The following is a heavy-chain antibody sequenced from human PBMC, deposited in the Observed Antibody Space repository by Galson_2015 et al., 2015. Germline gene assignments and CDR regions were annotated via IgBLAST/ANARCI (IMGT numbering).Heavy chain of an antibody. CDR1: GFTFSRSA. CDR3: ARDAPPRSGYSFHYYYYMDV. J-gene: IGHJ6*03. V-gene: IGHV3-7*01. D-gene: IGHD3-22*01. Sequence: SLRLSCAASGFTFSRSAMTWVRQAAGKRLEWVANIKQDGSEKYYVDSVKGRFTISRDNAKNTLYLQMNSLRAEDTAVYYCARDAPPRSGYSFHYYYYMDVWGKGTTVTVSS. CDR2: IKQDGSEK.